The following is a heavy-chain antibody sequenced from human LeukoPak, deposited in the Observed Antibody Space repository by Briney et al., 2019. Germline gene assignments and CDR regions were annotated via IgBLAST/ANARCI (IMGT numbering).Heavy chain of an antibody. CDR2: IDSTGAYT. V-gene: IGHV3-23*01. CDR3: AKGSAAGRPYYFDY. D-gene: IGHD6-25*01. CDR1: GFIFSNYA. Sequence: GGSLRLSCAASGFIFSNYAMSWVRQAPGKWLEWVSAIDSTGAYTWYADSVKGRFTISKDSSKTILYLQMNSLRAEDAAVYFCAKGSAAGRPYYFDYWGQGTLVTVSS. J-gene: IGHJ4*02.